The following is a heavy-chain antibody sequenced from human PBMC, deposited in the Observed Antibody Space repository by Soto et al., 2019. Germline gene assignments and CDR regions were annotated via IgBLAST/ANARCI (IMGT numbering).Heavy chain of an antibody. CDR2: ISAYNGNT. Sequence: QVQLVQSGAEVKKPGASVKVSCKASGYTFTSYGISWVRQAPGQGLEWMGWISAYNGNTNYAQKLQGRVTMTTDTSNSTAYMELRSMRSDDTAVYYCASPFPHYGDLDDYYYYGMDVWGQGTTVTVSS. CDR1: GYTFTSYG. J-gene: IGHJ6*02. CDR3: ASPFPHYGDLDDYYYYGMDV. V-gene: IGHV1-18*01. D-gene: IGHD4-17*01.